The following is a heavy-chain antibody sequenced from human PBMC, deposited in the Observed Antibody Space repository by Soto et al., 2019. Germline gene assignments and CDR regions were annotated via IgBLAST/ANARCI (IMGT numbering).Heavy chain of an antibody. J-gene: IGHJ5*02. CDR1: GFTFSNYA. V-gene: IGHV3-23*01. D-gene: IGHD3-16*01. CDR3: CKNLRLRLGEFGH. Sequence: EVQLLESGGGLAQPGGSLRLSCVASGFTFSNYAMTWLRQTPGKGLEWVSSISASGGPTYYADSVKGRFTISRDDSENNVFLQMISRRGEDAAVYYCCKNLRLRLGEFGHWGQGTLVSVSS. CDR2: ISASGGPT.